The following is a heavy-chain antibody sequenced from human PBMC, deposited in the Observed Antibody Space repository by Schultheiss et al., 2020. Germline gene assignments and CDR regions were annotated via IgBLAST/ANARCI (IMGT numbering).Heavy chain of an antibody. Sequence: GGSLRLSCAASGFTFSSYSMNWVRQAPGKGLEWVSSISSSSSYIYYADSVKGRFTISRDNAKNSLYLQMNSLRAEDMAVYYCARDFPGIAKNFDYWGQGTLVNVSS. CDR1: GFTFSSYS. J-gene: IGHJ4*02. CDR2: ISSSSSYI. D-gene: IGHD6-13*01. CDR3: ARDFPGIAKNFDY. V-gene: IGHV3-21*01.